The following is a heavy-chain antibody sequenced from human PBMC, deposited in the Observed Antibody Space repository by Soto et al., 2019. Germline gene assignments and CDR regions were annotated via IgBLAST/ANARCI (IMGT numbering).Heavy chain of an antibody. V-gene: IGHV1-3*05. CDR3: ARSILGVTALDY. CDR2: INAGNGNT. D-gene: IGHD2-21*02. J-gene: IGHJ4*02. CDR1: GYTFTSYA. Sequence: QVQLVQSGAEEKKPGASVKVSCKASGYTFTSYAMHWVRQAPGQRLEWMGWINAGNGNTKYSQKFQGRVTITRDTTASTAYMEMRSLRSEDTAVYYCARSILGVTALDYWGQGTLGTVSS.